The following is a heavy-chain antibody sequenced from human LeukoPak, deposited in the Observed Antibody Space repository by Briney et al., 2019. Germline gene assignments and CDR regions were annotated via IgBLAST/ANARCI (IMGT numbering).Heavy chain of an antibody. CDR3: ARGFCSGGSCYLFDS. CDR1: GGSISGSY. CDR2: IYSSGST. J-gene: IGHJ4*02. D-gene: IGHD2-15*01. V-gene: IGHV4-4*07. Sequence: SETLSLTCTVSGGSISGSYWSWIRQPAGKGLEWIGRIYSSGSTNYNPSLKSRVTRSVDTSKNQVSLKLISVTAADTAVYYCARGFCSGGSCYLFDSWGQGTLVTVSS.